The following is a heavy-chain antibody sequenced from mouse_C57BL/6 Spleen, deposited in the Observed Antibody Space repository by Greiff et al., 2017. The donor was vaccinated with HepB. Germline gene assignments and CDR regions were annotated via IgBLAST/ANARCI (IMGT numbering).Heavy chain of an antibody. CDR1: GYSFTGYY. Sequence: EVQLQESGPELVKPGASVKISCKASGYSFTGYYMNWVKQSPEKSLEWIGEINPSTGGTTYNQKFKAKATLTVDKSSSTAYMQLKSLTSEDSAVYNCAGTGFFDYWGQGTTLTVSS. J-gene: IGHJ2*01. CDR2: INPSTGGT. CDR3: AGTGFFDY. D-gene: IGHD2-2*01. V-gene: IGHV1-42*01.